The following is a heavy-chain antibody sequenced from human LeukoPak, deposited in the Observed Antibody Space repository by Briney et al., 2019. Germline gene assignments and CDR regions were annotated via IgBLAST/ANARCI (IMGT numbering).Heavy chain of an antibody. Sequence: ASVKVSCKASGYTFTSYGISWVRQAPGQGLEWMGWISAYNGNTNYAQKLQGRVTMTTDTSTSTAYMELRSLRSDDTAVYYRARDQYRLRLGELSLSIPIDYWGQGTLVTVSS. V-gene: IGHV1-18*01. CDR1: GYTFTSYG. J-gene: IGHJ4*02. D-gene: IGHD3-16*02. CDR3: ARDQYRLRLGELSLSIPIDY. CDR2: ISAYNGNT.